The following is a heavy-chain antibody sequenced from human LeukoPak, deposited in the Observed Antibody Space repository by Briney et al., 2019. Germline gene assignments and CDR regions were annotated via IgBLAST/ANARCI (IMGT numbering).Heavy chain of an antibody. D-gene: IGHD6-19*01. CDR3: ARVDSSPGDV. V-gene: IGHV4-4*07. Sequence: SETLSLTSTVSGGSISGYYWSWIRQPAGKGLEWIGRIYTSGSTNYNPSLKSRVTMSVDTSKNQFSLKLTSVTAADTAVYYCARVDSSPGDVWGKGTTVTVSS. CDR2: IYTSGST. J-gene: IGHJ6*04. CDR1: GGSISGYY.